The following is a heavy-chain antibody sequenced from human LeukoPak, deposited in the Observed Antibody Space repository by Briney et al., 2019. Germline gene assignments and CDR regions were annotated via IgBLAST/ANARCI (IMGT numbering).Heavy chain of an antibody. J-gene: IGHJ4*02. Sequence: PGGSLRLSCVAPGFTVSRNSMNWVRQAPGQGLAWVSILFSGGSALYADSVKGRFTISRDNSKNTLYLQMNSLRAEDTAVYYCARFHRGWYFDYWGQGTLVTVSS. CDR1: GFTVSRNS. CDR2: LFSGGSA. CDR3: ARFHRGWYFDY. V-gene: IGHV3-53*01. D-gene: IGHD2-15*01.